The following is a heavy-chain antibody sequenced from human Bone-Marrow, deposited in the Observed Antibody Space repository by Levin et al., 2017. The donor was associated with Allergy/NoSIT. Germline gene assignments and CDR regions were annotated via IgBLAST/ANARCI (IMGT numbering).Heavy chain of an antibody. CDR1: GFTFSTYA. V-gene: IGHV3-23*01. CDR3: ATHMIGNYYYRKGFDI. CDR2: ISGSDGST. J-gene: IGHJ3*02. Sequence: ASVKVSCTASGFTFSTYAMSWVRQAPGKGLEWVTGISGSDGSTYYADSVKGRFTISRDSSKNTLSVEMNSLRAEDTAVYYCATHMIGNYYYRKGFDIWGQGTVVTVSS. D-gene: IGHD1-14*01.